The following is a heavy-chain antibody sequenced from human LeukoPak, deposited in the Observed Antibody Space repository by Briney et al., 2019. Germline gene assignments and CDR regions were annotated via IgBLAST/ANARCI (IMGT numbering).Heavy chain of an antibody. V-gene: IGHV3-23*01. CDR1: RFTFSTYA. CDR3: VKGRISEDGLDF. J-gene: IGHJ4*02. CDR2: ISGSGGST. Sequence: GGSLRLSCAASRFTFSTYAMSWVRQAPGKGREWVSAISGSGGSTYYADSVKGRFTISRDNSKNMLYLQMNSLRAEDTAVYYCVKGRISEDGLDFWGQGTLVTVSS. D-gene: IGHD6-13*01.